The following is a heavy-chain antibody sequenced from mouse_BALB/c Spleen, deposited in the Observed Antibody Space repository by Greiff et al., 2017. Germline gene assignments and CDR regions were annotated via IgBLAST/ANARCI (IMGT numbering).Heavy chain of an antibody. J-gene: IGHJ1*01. Sequence: EVHLVESGGGLVKPGGSLKLSCAASGFTFSSYTMSWVRQTPEKRLEWVATISSGGSYTYYPDSVKGRFTISRDNAKNTLYLQMSSLKSEDTAMYYCTRSDYYGSSKHFDVWGAGTTVTVSS. CDR1: GFTFSSYT. CDR2: ISSGGSYT. CDR3: TRSDYYGSSKHFDV. V-gene: IGHV5-6-4*01. D-gene: IGHD1-1*01.